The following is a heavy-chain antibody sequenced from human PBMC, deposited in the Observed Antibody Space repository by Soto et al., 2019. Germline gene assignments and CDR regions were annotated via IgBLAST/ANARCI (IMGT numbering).Heavy chain of an antibody. J-gene: IGHJ4*02. Sequence: GGSLRLSCAGSGFTPSTTPLSWVRQPPGKGLEWVATVSGAASHTYYVDSVRGRFFISRDNSKNTVTLQMNNLTVDDTAVYYCATSFRYFDNWGQGTRVTVSS. V-gene: IGHV3-23*01. D-gene: IGHD3-9*01. CDR1: GFTPSTTP. CDR3: ATSFRYFDN. CDR2: VSGAASHT.